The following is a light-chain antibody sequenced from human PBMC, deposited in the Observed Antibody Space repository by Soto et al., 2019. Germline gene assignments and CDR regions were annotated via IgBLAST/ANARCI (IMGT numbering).Light chain of an antibody. CDR3: QAWDNSVV. CDR2: DDT. J-gene: IGLJ2*01. V-gene: IGLV3-1*01. CDR1: KLGGKY. Sequence: SYELTQPPSVSVSPGQTATMTCSGDKLGGKYVCWYQQKPGKSPVLVIYDDTKRPSGIPERFSGSNSGNTATLTISGTQAMDEADYYCQAWDNSVVFGGGTKLTVL.